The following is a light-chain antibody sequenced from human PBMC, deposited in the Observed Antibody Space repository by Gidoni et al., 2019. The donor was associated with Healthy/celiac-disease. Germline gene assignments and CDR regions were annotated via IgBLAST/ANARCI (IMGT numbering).Light chain of an antibody. Sequence: QSALTQPASVSGSPGQSLTIACTGTSSDGGGYDYVPWYHQHPGKAPKLMIYEVSNRPSGVPDRFAGSKSGNTASLTISGLQAEDEADYYCSSYTSSSTPYVFGTGTKVTVL. CDR1: SSDGGGYDY. CDR3: SSYTSSSTPYV. CDR2: EVS. V-gene: IGLV2-14*01. J-gene: IGLJ1*01.